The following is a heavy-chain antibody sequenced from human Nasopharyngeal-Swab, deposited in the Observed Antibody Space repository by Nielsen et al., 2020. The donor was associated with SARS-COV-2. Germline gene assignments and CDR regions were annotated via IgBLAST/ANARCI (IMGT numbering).Heavy chain of an antibody. Sequence: WVRQAPGQGLEWMGGIIPIFGTANYAQKFQGRVTITADESTSTAYMELSSLRSEDTAVYYCARGEVRGVIILHHYYYYGMDVWGQGTTVTVSS. V-gene: IGHV1-69*01. CDR2: IIPIFGTA. D-gene: IGHD3-10*01. J-gene: IGHJ6*02. CDR3: ARGEVRGVIILHHYYYYGMDV.